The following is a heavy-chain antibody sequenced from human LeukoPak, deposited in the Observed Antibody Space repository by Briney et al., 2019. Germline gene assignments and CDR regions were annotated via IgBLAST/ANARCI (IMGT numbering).Heavy chain of an antibody. J-gene: IGHJ2*01. V-gene: IGHV3-7*03. CDR2: IKQDGSEK. D-gene: IGHD3-22*01. CDR3: ARRTYDSSGYYYVENWYFDL. Sequence: GGSLILSCAASGFTFSSYWMSWVRQAPGKGLEWVANIKQDGSEKDYVDSVKGRFTISRDNAKNSLYLQMNSLRAEDTVLYHCARRTYDSSGYYYVENWYFDLWGRGTLVTVSS. CDR1: GFTFSSYW.